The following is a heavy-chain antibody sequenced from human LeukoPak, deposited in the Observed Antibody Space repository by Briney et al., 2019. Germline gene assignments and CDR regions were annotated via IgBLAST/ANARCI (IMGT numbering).Heavy chain of an antibody. Sequence: GGSLRLSCAASGFTFSRYWMSWVRQAPGKGLEWVANIKQDGSEKYYVDSVKGRFTISRDNAKNSLYLQMNSLRAEDTAVYYCARDGWSPDYWGQGTLVTVSS. CDR3: ARDGWSPDY. J-gene: IGHJ4*02. CDR2: IKQDGSEK. V-gene: IGHV3-7*01. CDR1: GFTFSRYW.